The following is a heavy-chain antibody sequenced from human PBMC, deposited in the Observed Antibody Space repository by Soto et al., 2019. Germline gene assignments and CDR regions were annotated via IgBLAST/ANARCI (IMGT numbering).Heavy chain of an antibody. V-gene: IGHV1-46*01. D-gene: IGHD3-22*01. CDR1: GYTFTSYY. CDR2: INPSGGST. J-gene: IGHJ5*02. CDR3: ARGRIGYYYDSSGYYPRGYNWFDP. Sequence: GASVKVSCKASGYTFTSYYMHWVRQAPGQGLEWVGIINPSGGSTSYAQKLQGRVTMTRDTSTSTVYMELSSLRSEDTAVYYCARGRIGYYYDSSGYYPRGYNWFDPWGQGTLVTVS.